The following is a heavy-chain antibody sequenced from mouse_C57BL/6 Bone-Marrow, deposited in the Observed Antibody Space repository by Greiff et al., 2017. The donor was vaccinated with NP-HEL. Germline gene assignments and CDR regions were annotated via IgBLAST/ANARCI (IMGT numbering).Heavy chain of an antibody. J-gene: IGHJ2*01. Sequence: QVQLQQSGAELARPGASVKLSCKASGYTFTSYGISWVKQRTGQGLEWIGEIYPRSGNTYYNEKFKGKATLTADKSSSTAYMELRSLTSEDSAVYFCARGVYYGSSWSYFDYWGQGTTLTVSS. CDR2: IYPRSGNT. CDR3: ARGVYYGSSWSYFDY. V-gene: IGHV1-81*01. CDR1: GYTFTSYG. D-gene: IGHD1-1*01.